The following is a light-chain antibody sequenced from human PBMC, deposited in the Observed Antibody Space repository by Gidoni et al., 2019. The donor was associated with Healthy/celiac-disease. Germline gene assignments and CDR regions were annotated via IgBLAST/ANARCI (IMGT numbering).Light chain of an antibody. V-gene: IGLV2-11*01. CDR1: SSDVGGYTY. J-gene: IGLJ1*01. CDR2: DVS. CDR3: CSYAGSYTFV. Sequence: QSALTQPHPGSGSPGQSVTISCTGTSSDVGGYTYVSWYQQHPGKAPKLMIYDVSKRPSGVPDRFSGSKSGNTASLTISGLQAEDEADYYCCSYAGSYTFVFGTGTKVTVL.